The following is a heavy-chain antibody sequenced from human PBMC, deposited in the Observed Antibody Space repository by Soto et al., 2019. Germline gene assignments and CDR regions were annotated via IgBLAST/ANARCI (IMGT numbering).Heavy chain of an antibody. D-gene: IGHD3-10*01. CDR1: GFTFDDYA. CDR2: ISWNSGSI. CDR3: AKDGRVYYYGSGSYFDY. J-gene: IGHJ4*02. Sequence: GGSLRLSCAASGFTFDDYAMHWVRQAPGKGLEWVSGISWNSGSIGYADSVKGRFTISRDNAKNSLYLQMNSLRAEDTALYYCAKDGRVYYYGSGSYFDYWGQGTLVTVSS. V-gene: IGHV3-9*01.